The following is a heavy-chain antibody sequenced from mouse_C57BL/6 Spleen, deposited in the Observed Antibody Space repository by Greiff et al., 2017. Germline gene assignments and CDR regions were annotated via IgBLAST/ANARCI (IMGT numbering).Heavy chain of an antibody. J-gene: IGHJ3*01. CDR2: ISYDGSN. CDR1: GYSITSGYY. CDR3: ARDGLITTVVAKAY. D-gene: IGHD1-1*01. V-gene: IGHV3-6*01. Sequence: EVKLMESGPGLVKPSQSLSLTCSVTGYSITSGYYWNWIRQFPGNKLEWMGYISYDGSNNYNPSLKNRISITRDTSKNQFFLKLNSVTTEDTATYYCARDGLITTVVAKAYWGQGTLVTVSA.